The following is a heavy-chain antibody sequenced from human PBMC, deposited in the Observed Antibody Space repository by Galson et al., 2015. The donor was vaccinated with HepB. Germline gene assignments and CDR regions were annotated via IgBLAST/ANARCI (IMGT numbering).Heavy chain of an antibody. CDR3: ARGAIVVIPAAISWFDP. Sequence: CKASGYTFTGYYMHWVRQAPGQGLEWMGWINPKSGGTNYAQNFQGRVTLTRDTSISTAYMELNNLRSDDTAVYYCARGAIVVIPAAISWFDPWGQGTLVTVSS. CDR1: GYTFTGYY. V-gene: IGHV1-2*02. CDR2: INPKSGGT. J-gene: IGHJ5*02. D-gene: IGHD2-2*01.